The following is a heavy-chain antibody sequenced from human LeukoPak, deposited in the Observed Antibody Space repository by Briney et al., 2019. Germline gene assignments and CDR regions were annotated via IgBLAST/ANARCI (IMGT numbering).Heavy chain of an antibody. CDR2: ISGSGYNT. CDR3: AKSQQLHYFDY. D-gene: IGHD6-13*01. Sequence: GGSLRLSCAASGFTFSSFEMNWVRQAPGKGLEWASTISGSGYNTFYADSVKGRFTISRDNSKNTLHLQMNSLRAEDTAAYYCAKSQQLHYFDYWGQGTLVTVSS. CDR1: GFTFSSFE. V-gene: IGHV3-23*01. J-gene: IGHJ4*02.